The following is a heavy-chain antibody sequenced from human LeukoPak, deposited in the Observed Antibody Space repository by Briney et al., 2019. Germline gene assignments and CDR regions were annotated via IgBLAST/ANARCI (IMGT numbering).Heavy chain of an antibody. D-gene: IGHD6-19*01. J-gene: IGHJ4*02. CDR1: GYTFTSYD. V-gene: IGHV1-8*03. CDR3: AREQIAMAGTQQN. Sequence: ASVKVSCKASGYTFTSYDINWVRQATGQGLEWMGWMNRNSGNTGYAQKFQGRVTITRNTSISTAYMELSSLRSEDTAVYYCAREQIAMAGTQQNWGQGTLVTVSS. CDR2: MNRNSGNT.